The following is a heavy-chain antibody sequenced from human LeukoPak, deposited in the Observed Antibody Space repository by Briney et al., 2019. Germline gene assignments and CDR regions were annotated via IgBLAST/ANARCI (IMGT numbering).Heavy chain of an antibody. V-gene: IGHV3-66*01. CDR3: ARDRVDDYGGHLADY. J-gene: IGHJ4*02. CDR1: GFSVSSHS. D-gene: IGHD4-23*01. CDR2: DHSGGGA. Sequence: GGSLRLSCAASGFSVSSHSMSWIRQAPGKGLDWVSLDHSGGGAHYSDSVKGRFSISRDNSRNTVYLQMNSLRAEDTAIYYCARDRVDDYGGHLADYWGQGTLVSVSS.